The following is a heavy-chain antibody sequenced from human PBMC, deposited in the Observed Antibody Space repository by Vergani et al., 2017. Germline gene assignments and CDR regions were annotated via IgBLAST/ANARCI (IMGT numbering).Heavy chain of an antibody. V-gene: IGHV4-59*01. Sequence: VQLQESGPGLVKPSETLSLTCTVSGGPISSCFWSWVRQPPGKGLEWIGYIYYSGRTNYNPSLKGRVTISVDTSKNQFSLKLSSGTAADTAVYYCARDRGIVGATTGGMDVWGQXP. D-gene: IGHD1-26*01. CDR1: GGPISSCF. CDR3: ARDRGIVGATTGGMDV. J-gene: IGHJ6*02. CDR2: IYYSGRT.